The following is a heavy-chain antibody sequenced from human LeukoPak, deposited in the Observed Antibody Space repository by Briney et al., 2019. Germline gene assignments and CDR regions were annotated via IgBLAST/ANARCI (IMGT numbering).Heavy chain of an antibody. CDR2: IYSGGST. V-gene: IGHV3-53*01. D-gene: IGHD6-19*01. CDR3: VAESDY. Sequence: GGSLRLSCAASGFTVSSDYMSWVRQAPGKGLEWVSVIYSGGSTYYADSVKGRFTTSRDNSKNTLYLQMNSLRAEDTAVYYCVAESDYWGQGTLVTVSS. J-gene: IGHJ4*02. CDR1: GFTVSSDY.